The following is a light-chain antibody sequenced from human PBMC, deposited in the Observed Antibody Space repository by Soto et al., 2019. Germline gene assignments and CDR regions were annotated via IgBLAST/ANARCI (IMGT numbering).Light chain of an antibody. CDR2: EVS. CDR3: SSYSSSSFYV. J-gene: IGLJ1*01. V-gene: IGLV2-14*01. CDR1: SSDVGAYIY. Sequence: ALTQPASVSGSPGQSITISCTGTSSDVGAYIYVSWYQQHPGKAPKLMIYEVSNRPSGVSNRFSGSKSGNTASLTISGLQAEDEADYYCSSYSSSSFYVFGTGTKVTVL.